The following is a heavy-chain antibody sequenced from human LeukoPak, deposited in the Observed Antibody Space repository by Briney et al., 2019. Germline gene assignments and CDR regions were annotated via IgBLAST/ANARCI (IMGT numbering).Heavy chain of an antibody. Sequence: GGSLRLSCAASGFTFSSYSMNWVRQAPGKWLEWVANINEDGSVKDYVDSVKGRYTISRDNARNSLYLQMNSLRAEDTAVYYCARGGAVRLDYWGQGTLVIVSS. CDR2: INEDGSVK. J-gene: IGHJ4*02. CDR3: ARGGAVRLDY. CDR1: GFTFSSYS. V-gene: IGHV3-7*01. D-gene: IGHD6-6*01.